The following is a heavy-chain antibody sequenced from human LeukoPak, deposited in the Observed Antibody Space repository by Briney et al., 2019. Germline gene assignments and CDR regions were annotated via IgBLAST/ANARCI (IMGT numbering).Heavy chain of an antibody. Sequence: PGGSLRLSCAASGFTFDDYAMHWVRQAPGKGLEWVSGLSWNSGSIGYADSVKGRFTISRDNAKNSLYLQMNSLRAEDTALYYCAKLGSGLNDAFDTWGQGTMVTVSS. CDR3: AKLGSGLNDAFDT. D-gene: IGHD6-19*01. CDR2: LSWNSGSI. J-gene: IGHJ3*02. V-gene: IGHV3-9*01. CDR1: GFTFDDYA.